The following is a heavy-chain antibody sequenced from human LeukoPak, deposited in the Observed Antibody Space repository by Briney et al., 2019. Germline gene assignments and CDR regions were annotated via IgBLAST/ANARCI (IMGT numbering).Heavy chain of an antibody. J-gene: IGHJ5*02. CDR2: ISGSGGNT. Sequence: GGSLRLSCAASGFTFSSYVTSWVRQAPGKGLEWVSAISGSGGNTYYADSVKGRFTISRDNSKNTLCLQMNSLRAEDTAVYYCAKVGNSGRPNWFDPWGQGTLVTVSS. CDR1: GFTFSSYV. CDR3: AKVGNSGRPNWFDP. V-gene: IGHV3-23*01. D-gene: IGHD1-26*01.